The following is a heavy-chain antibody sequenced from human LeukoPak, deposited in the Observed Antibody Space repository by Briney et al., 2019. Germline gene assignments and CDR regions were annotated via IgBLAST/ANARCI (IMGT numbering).Heavy chain of an antibody. D-gene: IGHD3-16*02. Sequence: GESLSLSCAASGLTQSSLWMLWVRPPPGRALEWVAHTKSDGTHTPHPDSVTGRLTISRDNAKNSLYLQMNSLRAEETAVYYCASNYDYVWGSYRYTGVHYYGMDVWGQGTTVTVSS. CDR1: GLTQSSLW. V-gene: IGHV3-74*01. CDR3: ASNYDYVWGSYRYTGVHYYGMDV. J-gene: IGHJ6*02. CDR2: TKSDGTHT.